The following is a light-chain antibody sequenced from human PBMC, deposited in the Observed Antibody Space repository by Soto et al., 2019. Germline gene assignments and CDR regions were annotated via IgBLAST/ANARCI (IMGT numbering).Light chain of an antibody. CDR2: EVS. V-gene: IGLV2-8*01. Sequence: QSVLTQPPSASGSPGQSVTISCTGTSSDVGTFNYVSWYQQYPGKAPKLLIYEVSTRPSGIPDRFSGSKSANTASLTVSGLQAEDEADYYCGSFTTSRIWVFGGGTKLTVL. CDR3: GSFTTSRIWV. J-gene: IGLJ3*02. CDR1: SSDVGTFNY.